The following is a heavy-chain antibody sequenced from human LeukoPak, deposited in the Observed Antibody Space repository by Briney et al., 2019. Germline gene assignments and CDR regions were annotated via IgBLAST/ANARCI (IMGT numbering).Heavy chain of an antibody. CDR1: GGSISSGGYY. CDR2: IYYSGST. J-gene: IGHJ3*02. D-gene: IGHD2-15*01. V-gene: IGHV4-31*03. CDR3: ARGVGPMDVVVVAATPEADAFDI. Sequence: SQTLSLTCTVSGGSISSGGYYWSWIRQHPGKGLEWIGYIYYSGSTYYNPSLKSRVTISVDTSKNQFSLKLSSVTAADTAVYYCARGVGPMDVVVVAATPEADAFDIWGRGTMVTVSS.